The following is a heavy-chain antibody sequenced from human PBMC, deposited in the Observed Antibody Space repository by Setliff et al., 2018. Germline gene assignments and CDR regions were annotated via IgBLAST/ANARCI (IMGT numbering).Heavy chain of an antibody. CDR2: IYTSGST. CDR1: GGSFSTYY. J-gene: IGHJ5*02. V-gene: IGHV4-4*07. Sequence: PSETLSLTCAVYGGSFSTYYWIWIRQPAGKGLEWIGHIYTSGSTNYNPSLKSRVTISVDTSKNQFSLKLSSVTAADTAVYYCAREGFQNWFDPWGQGTLVTVSS. CDR3: AREGFQNWFDP.